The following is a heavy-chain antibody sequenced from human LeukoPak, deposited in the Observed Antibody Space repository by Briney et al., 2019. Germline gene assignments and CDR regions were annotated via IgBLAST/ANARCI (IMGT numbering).Heavy chain of an antibody. Sequence: SETLSLTCTVSGGSISSSSYYWGWIRQPPGKGLEWIGSIYYSGSTYYNPSLKSRVTISVDTSKNQFSLKLSSVTAADTAVYYCASWTYYYDSSGYGQRYYFDYWGQGTLVTVSP. V-gene: IGHV4-39*07. CDR2: IYYSGST. CDR3: ASWTYYYDSSGYGQRYYFDY. CDR1: GGSISSSSYY. J-gene: IGHJ4*02. D-gene: IGHD3-22*01.